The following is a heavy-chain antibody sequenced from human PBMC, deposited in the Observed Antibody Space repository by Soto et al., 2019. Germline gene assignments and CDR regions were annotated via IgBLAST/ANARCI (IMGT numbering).Heavy chain of an antibody. CDR1: GGTFSSYA. CDR3: ARTYDSSGYYYGMDV. Sequence: GASVKVSCKASGGTFSSYAISWVRQAPGQGLEWMGWINPNNGGTNYAQKFQGRVTMTTDPSTSTAYMELRSLRSDDTAVYYCARTYDSSGYYYGMDVWGQGTTVTVSS. CDR2: INPNNGGT. D-gene: IGHD3-22*01. V-gene: IGHV1-18*01. J-gene: IGHJ6*02.